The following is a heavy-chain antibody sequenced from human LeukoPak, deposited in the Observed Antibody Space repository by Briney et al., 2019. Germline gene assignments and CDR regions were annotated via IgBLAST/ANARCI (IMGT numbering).Heavy chain of an antibody. CDR2: ISYDGSNK. CDR1: GFTFSSYG. Sequence: PGGSLRLSCAASGFTFSSYGMHWVRQAPGKGLEWVAVISYDGSNKYYADSVKGRFTISRDNSENTLYLQMNSLRAEDTAVYYCAMVSDGYWGQGTLVTVSS. J-gene: IGHJ4*02. CDR3: AMVSDGY. V-gene: IGHV3-30*03. D-gene: IGHD3-10*01.